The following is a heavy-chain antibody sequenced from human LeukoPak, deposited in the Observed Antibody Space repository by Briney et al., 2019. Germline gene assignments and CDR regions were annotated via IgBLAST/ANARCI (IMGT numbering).Heavy chain of an antibody. CDR2: INPSGGST. CDR3: ARGPVGPANAFDI. J-gene: IGHJ3*02. Sequence: ASVKVSCKASGYTFTSYYMHWVRQAPGQGLEWMGIINPSGGSTSYAQKFQGRVTMTRDTSISTVYMELSSLISDDTAIYYCARGPVGPANAFDIWGQGTMVTVSS. V-gene: IGHV1-46*01. CDR1: GYTFTSYY. D-gene: IGHD1-26*01.